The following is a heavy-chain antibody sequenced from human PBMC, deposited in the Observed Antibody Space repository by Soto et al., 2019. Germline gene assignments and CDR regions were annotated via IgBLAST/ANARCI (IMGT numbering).Heavy chain of an antibody. V-gene: IGHV4-31*03. Sequence: SETLSLTCSVSGDSMTTIGSYWSWVRQHPGKGLEWIGYIYHTGSTYYNPSLKSRVTIALDTSKQQFSLNLTSVTAADTAVYYCSRLRDTYFFDSWGQGALVTVSS. J-gene: IGHJ4*02. D-gene: IGHD3-10*01. CDR1: GDSMTTIGSY. CDR3: SRLRDTYFFDS. CDR2: IYHTGST.